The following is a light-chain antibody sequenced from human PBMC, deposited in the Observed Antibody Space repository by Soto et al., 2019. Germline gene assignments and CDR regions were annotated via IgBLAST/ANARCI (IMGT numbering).Light chain of an antibody. CDR3: ATWDSNLRAVV. CDR2: EHN. J-gene: IGLJ2*01. Sequence: QSVLTQSPSVSAAPGLKVTISCSGSISNIGVNYVSWYQQVPGTAPKLLIYEHNKRPSGIPDRFSGSTSGTSATLGITGLQTGDEGDYYCATWDSNLRAVVFGGGTKLTVL. V-gene: IGLV1-51*01. CDR1: ISNIGVNY.